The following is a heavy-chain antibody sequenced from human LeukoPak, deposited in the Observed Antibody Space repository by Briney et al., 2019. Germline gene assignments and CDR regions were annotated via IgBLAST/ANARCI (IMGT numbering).Heavy chain of an antibody. CDR3: ARHATGDDC. V-gene: IGHV5-51*01. CDR2: IYPGDSDA. J-gene: IGHJ4*02. CDR1: RSSFTRHW. D-gene: IGHD7-27*01. Sequence: GESLQISCQGSRSSFTRHWIGWVRQVPGKGLEWMGNIYPGDSDARYSPSFQGQVTFSADKSISTAYLQWSSLKASDTAMYYCARHATGDDCWGQGTLVTVSS.